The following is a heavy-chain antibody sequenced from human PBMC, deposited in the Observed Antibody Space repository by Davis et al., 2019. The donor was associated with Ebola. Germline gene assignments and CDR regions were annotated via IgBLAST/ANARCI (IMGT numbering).Heavy chain of an antibody. J-gene: IGHJ4*02. CDR1: GFTFSSYG. CDR2: ISYDGSNK. CDR3: AKEGLDIVVALDY. Sequence: PGGSLRLSCAASGFTFSSYGMHWVRQAPGKGLEWVAVISYDGSNKYYADSVKGRFTISRDNSKNTLYLQMNSLRAEDTAVYYCAKEGLDIVVALDYWGQGTLVTVSS. V-gene: IGHV3-30*18. D-gene: IGHD2-15*01.